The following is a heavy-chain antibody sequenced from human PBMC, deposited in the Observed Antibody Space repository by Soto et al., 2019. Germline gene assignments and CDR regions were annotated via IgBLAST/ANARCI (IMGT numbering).Heavy chain of an antibody. V-gene: IGHV3-7*01. CDR2: MRQDGSEK. CDR1: GFTITNYW. Sequence: EVQLVESGGGLVQLGGSRTLSCAASGFTITNYWMNWVRQAPGKGLEWVANMRQDGSEKYYVDPVKGRFTISRDNAKNSLILQMNSLRAEDTAVYYCARVRTHARCSGGTCYSYYYMDVWGKETTVTVSS. J-gene: IGHJ6*03. CDR3: ARVRTHARCSGGTCYSYYYMDV. D-gene: IGHD2-15*01.